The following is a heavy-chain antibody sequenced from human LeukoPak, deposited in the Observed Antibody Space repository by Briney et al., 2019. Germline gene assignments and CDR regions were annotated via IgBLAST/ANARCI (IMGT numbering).Heavy chain of an antibody. D-gene: IGHD5-18*01. V-gene: IGHV4-39*07. CDR2: IYHSGST. Sequence: SETLSLTCTVSGGSISSSTYYWGWIRQPPGKGLEWIGSIYHSGSTYYNPSLKSRVTISVDTSKNQFSLKLSSVTAADTAVYYCAREGLGGYSYGLSRFRLFDYWGQGTLVTVSS. CDR3: AREGLGGYSYGLSRFRLFDY. J-gene: IGHJ4*02. CDR1: GGSISSSTYY.